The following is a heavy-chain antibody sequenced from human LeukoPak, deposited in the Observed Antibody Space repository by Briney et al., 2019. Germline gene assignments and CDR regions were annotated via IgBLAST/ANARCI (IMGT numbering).Heavy chain of an antibody. Sequence: KPSETLSLTCDVYRGSFSGYFWSWLRQTPGKGLEWLGEMNDSGSTNYNPSLKSRVTISVAVSKNQYSLRLTSVTAADTAVYYCARKGFVESTGWRGAFDVWGQGTMVTVSS. CDR2: MNDSGST. J-gene: IGHJ3*01. D-gene: IGHD2-8*02. CDR1: RGSFSGYF. CDR3: ARKGFVESTGWRGAFDV. V-gene: IGHV4-34*01.